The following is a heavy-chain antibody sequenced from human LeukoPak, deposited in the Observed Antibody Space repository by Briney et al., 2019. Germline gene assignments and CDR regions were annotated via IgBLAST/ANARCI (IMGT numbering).Heavy chain of an antibody. Sequence: PSETLSLTCTVSGGSISSYYWSWVRQAPGKGLEWVANINQDGSDKYYVDSVKGRFTISRDNAKNSLYLQMNSLRAEDTAVYYCARHPYGVLDYWGQGTLVTVSS. D-gene: IGHD4-17*01. CDR3: ARHPYGVLDY. CDR2: INQDGSDK. CDR1: GGSISSYY. J-gene: IGHJ4*02. V-gene: IGHV3-7*01.